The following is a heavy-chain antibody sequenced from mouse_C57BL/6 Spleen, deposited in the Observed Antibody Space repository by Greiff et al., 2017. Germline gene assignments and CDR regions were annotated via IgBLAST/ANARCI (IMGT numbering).Heavy chain of an antibody. V-gene: IGHV2-2*01. CDR3: ATSVYYGNFDV. CDR1: GFSLTSYG. J-gene: IGHJ1*03. D-gene: IGHD2-1*01. CDR2: IWSGGST. Sequence: VQLQESGPGLVQPSQSLSITCTVSGFSLTSYGVHWVRQSPGKGLEWLGVIWSGGSTDYNAAFISRLSISKDNSKSQVFFKMNSLQADDTARYYCATSVYYGNFDVWGTGTTVTVSS.